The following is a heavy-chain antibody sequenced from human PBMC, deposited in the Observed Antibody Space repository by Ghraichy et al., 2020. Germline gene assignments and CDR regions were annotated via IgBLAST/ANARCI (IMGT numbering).Heavy chain of an antibody. CDR2: IYYTGSP. CDR3: ARRAGRAIKGYYFDR. CDR1: GGSMNSSLYY. J-gene: IGHJ4*02. V-gene: IGHV4-39*02. Sequence: GSLSLTCSVSGGSMNSSLYYWGWVRQPPGKGLEWIGSIYYTGSPYYNPSLKSRVTLSIDTSKKHFSLRLTSVTAADTAVYFCARRAGRAIKGYYFDRWGQGTLVTVSS. D-gene: IGHD6-13*01.